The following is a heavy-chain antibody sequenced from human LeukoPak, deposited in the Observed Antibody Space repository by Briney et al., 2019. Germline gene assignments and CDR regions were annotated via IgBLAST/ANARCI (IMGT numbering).Heavy chain of an antibody. D-gene: IGHD2-15*01. J-gene: IGHJ6*03. CDR1: GFTFSSYS. V-gene: IGHV3-23*01. CDR3: AKWGSYCSGGSCYVGPGYYYYYMDV. Sequence: GGSLRLSCAASGFTFSSYSMNWVRQAPGKGLEWVSAISGSGGSTYYADSVKGRFTISRDNSKNTLYLQMNSLRAEDTAVYYCAKWGSYCSGGSCYVGPGYYYYYMDVWGKGTTVTISS. CDR2: ISGSGGST.